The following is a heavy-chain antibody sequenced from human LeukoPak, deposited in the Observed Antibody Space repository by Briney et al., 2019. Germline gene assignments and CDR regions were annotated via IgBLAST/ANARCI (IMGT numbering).Heavy chain of an antibody. CDR1: GFTFSSYS. Sequence: GGSLRLSCVASGFTFSSYSMNWVRQAPGKGLEWVSSITRSSYIYYADSVKGRFTISRDNAKNSLYLQMNSLRAEDTAVYYCARSSRELGGYAPWELMPPFDYWGQGTLVTVSS. CDR3: ARSSRELGGYAPWELMPPFDY. J-gene: IGHJ4*02. CDR2: ITRSSYI. V-gene: IGHV3-21*01. D-gene: IGHD1-7*01.